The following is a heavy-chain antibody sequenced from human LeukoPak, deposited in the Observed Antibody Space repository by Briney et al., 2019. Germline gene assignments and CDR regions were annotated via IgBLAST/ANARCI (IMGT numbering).Heavy chain of an antibody. J-gene: IGHJ6*02. CDR2: ISYDGSIN. CDR3: AKVRDYFYYGLDV. CDR1: GFNFNSYA. V-gene: IGHV3-30-3*01. Sequence: PGRSLRLSCAASGFNFNSYAVHWVRQAPGKGLEWVAVISYDGSINFYAASVKGRFTISRDNSKNTLYLQMNSLRGEDTAVYYCAKVRDYFYYGLDVWGQGTTVTVSS.